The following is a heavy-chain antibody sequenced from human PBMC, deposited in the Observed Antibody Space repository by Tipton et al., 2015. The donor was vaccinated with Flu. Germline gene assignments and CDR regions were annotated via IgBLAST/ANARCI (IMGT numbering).Heavy chain of an antibody. CDR3: ARGGGSSEAYSLCV. D-gene: IGHD3-10*01. V-gene: IGHV3-53*01. CDR1: GFTVTSDF. CDR2: IYSGGSA. Sequence: VQLVQSGGGLIQPGGSLRLSCVASGFTVTSDFMNWVRQAPGKGLEWVSLIYSGGSAFDADPVKGQFSISRDNSKSTVSLQMNRLSADDTAMYYCARGGGSSEAYSLCVWGQGPTVTVSS. J-gene: IGHJ6*02.